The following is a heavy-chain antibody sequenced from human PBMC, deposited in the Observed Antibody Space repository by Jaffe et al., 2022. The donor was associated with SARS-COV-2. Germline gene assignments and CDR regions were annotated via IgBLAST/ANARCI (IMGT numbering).Heavy chain of an antibody. CDR2: ISSSSSTI. Sequence: EVQLVESGGGFVQPGESLRLSCATSGFAFSSYSMNWVRQAPGKGLEWVSYISSSSSTIYYADSVKGRFTISRDNAKNSLYLQMNSLRDEDTAVYYCSSSVGSGWYLPFDYWGQGTLVTVSS. CDR3: SSSVGSGWYLPFDY. V-gene: IGHV3-48*02. CDR1: GFAFSSYS. D-gene: IGHD6-19*01. J-gene: IGHJ4*02.